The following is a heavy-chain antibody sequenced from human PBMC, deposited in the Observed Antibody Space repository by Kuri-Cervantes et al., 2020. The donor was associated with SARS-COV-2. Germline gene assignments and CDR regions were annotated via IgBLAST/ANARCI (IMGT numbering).Heavy chain of an antibody. V-gene: IGHV3-23*01. CDR2: ISGSGGST. CDR3: AGVGRSSSYSLAARDY. D-gene: IGHD6-6*01. CDR1: GFTFSSYA. Sequence: GGSLRLSCAASGFTFSSYAMSWVRQAPGKGLEWVSAISGSGGSTYYADSVKGRFTISRDNSKNTLYLQMYSLRAEDTAVYYCAGVGRSSSYSLAARDYWGQGTLVTVSS. J-gene: IGHJ4*02.